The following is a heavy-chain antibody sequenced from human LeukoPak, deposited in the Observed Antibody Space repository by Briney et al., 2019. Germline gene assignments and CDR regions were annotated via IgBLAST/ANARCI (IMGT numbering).Heavy chain of an antibody. Sequence: GGSLRLSCAASGFTFSSYWMSWVRQAPGKGLEWVANIKQDGSEKYYVDSVKGRFTISRDNAKISLYLQMNSLRAEDTAVYYCARAEGYSSSWYQYYFDYWGQGTLVTVSS. D-gene: IGHD6-13*01. CDR2: IKQDGSEK. CDR1: GFTFSSYW. CDR3: ARAEGYSSSWYQYYFDY. V-gene: IGHV3-7*01. J-gene: IGHJ4*02.